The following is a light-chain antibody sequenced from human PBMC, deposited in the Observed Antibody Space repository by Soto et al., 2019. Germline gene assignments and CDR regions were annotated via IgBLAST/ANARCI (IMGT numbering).Light chain of an antibody. CDR3: QVWDSTSVHWV. J-gene: IGLJ3*02. CDR1: NIGRKS. V-gene: IGLV3-21*02. CDR2: DDN. Sequence: SYELTQPASVSVAPGQTATIPCGGDNIGRKSVHWYQQKPGQAPVLVVYDDNDRPSGIPERFSGSKSGNTASLTMSRVEVDDEADYFCQVWDSTSVHWVFGGGTRSPS.